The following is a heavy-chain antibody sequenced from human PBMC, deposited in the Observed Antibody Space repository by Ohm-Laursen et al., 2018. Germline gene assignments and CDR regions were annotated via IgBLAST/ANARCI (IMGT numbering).Heavy chain of an antibody. CDR3: ARDTTNYDFWSGQNDY. V-gene: IGHV3-7*01. Sequence: SLRLSCAASGFTVSSNYMSWVRQAPGKGLEWVANIKQDGSEKYYVDSVKGRFTISRDNAKNSLYLQMNSLRAEDTAVYYCARDTTNYDFWSGQNDYWGQGTLVTVSS. CDR1: GFTVSSNY. D-gene: IGHD3-3*01. J-gene: IGHJ4*02. CDR2: IKQDGSEK.